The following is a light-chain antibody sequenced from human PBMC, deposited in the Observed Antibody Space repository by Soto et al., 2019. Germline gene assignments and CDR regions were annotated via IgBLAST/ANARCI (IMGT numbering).Light chain of an antibody. CDR2: EVI. CDR1: SSDVAAYNF. J-gene: IGLJ2*01. CDR3: SAYTHTNTVI. V-gene: IGLV2-14*03. Sequence: QSALTQPASVSGSPGQSITISCTGTSSDVAAYNFVSWYQQHPGEVPKLMIYEVIKRPSGISDRFSGSKSGNTASLTISGRQAEDEADYYCSAYTHTNTVIFGGGTKVTVL.